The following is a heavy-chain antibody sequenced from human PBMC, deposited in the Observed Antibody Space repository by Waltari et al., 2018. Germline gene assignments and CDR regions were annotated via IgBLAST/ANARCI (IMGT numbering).Heavy chain of an antibody. CDR3: AREKFVVPANSWFDP. J-gene: IGHJ5*02. CDR2: IKPDGSET. D-gene: IGHD2-2*01. CDR1: GFTFSSYW. V-gene: IGHV3-7*01. Sequence: EVQLVESGGGLVQPGRSLRLSCAASGFTFSSYWMTWGRQAPGKGLEWVANIKPDGSETNYVDSVECRFTISRDNAKNSLYLQMNSLRAEDSAVYYCAREKFVVPANSWFDPWGQGTLVTVSS.